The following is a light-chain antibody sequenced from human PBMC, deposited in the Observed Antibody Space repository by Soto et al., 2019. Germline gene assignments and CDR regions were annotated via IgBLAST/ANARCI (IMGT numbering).Light chain of an antibody. V-gene: IGKV3-20*01. Sequence: EVVLTQSPGTLSLSPGERTTLSCRASQSVSSSYLAWYQQKPGQAPRLLIYAASSRATGIPDRFSGSGSGTDFPLTLSKLEHEDFAVYYCQQYGSSRWTFGQGTKVEIK. CDR1: QSVSSSY. J-gene: IGKJ1*01. CDR2: AAS. CDR3: QQYGSSRWT.